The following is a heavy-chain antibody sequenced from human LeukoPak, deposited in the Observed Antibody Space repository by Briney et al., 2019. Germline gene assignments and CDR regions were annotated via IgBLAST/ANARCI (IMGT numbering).Heavy chain of an antibody. V-gene: IGHV3-7*01. CDR3: AKAGITIGFFDY. CDR1: GFTFSSYW. Sequence: GGSLRLSCAASGFTFSSYWMSWVRQAPGKGLEWVANIKQDGSEKYYVDSVKGRFTISRDNSKNTLYLQMSSLRAEDTAVYYCAKAGITIGFFDYWGQGTLVTVSS. D-gene: IGHD5-24*01. CDR2: IKQDGSEK. J-gene: IGHJ4*02.